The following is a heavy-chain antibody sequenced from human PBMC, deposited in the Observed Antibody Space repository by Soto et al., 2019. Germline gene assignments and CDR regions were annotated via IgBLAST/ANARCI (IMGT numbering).Heavy chain of an antibody. V-gene: IGHV3-30-3*01. D-gene: IGHD2-2*01. Sequence: GGSLRLSCAASGFTFSSYAMHWVRQAPGKGLEWVAVISYDGSNKYFADSVKGRFTISRDNSKNTLYLQMNSLRAEDTAVYYCARGPSSLTRFDYWGQGTLVTVSS. J-gene: IGHJ4*02. CDR3: ARGPSSLTRFDY. CDR2: ISYDGSNK. CDR1: GFTFSSYA.